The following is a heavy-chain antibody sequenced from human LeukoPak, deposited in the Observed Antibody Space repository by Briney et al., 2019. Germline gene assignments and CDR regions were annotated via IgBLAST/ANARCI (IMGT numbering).Heavy chain of an antibody. Sequence: PSETLSLTCAVYSGSFSGYYWSWIRQPPGKGLEWLRQVNHSGSTNYKSSLKSRVTISVDTSKNQFSLKLNSVTAADTAMYYCARGFDSSSGWYPAFDIWGHGTMGTVSS. D-gene: IGHD6-19*01. CDR1: SGSFSGYY. CDR2: VNHSGST. CDR3: ARGFDSSSGWYPAFDI. V-gene: IGHV4-34*01. J-gene: IGHJ3*02.